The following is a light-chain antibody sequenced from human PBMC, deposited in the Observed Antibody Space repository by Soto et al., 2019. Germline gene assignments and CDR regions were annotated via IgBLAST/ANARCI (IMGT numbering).Light chain of an antibody. Sequence: QSALTQPASVSGSPGQSVTISCTGTSSDVGGYNYVSWYQHHPGKAPHLMIYEVSNRPSGVANRFSGSKSGNTASLTISGLQAEDEADYYCSSYTSSSLWVFGGGTKLTVL. V-gene: IGLV2-14*01. CDR3: SSYTSSSLWV. CDR2: EVS. CDR1: SSDVGGYNY. J-gene: IGLJ3*02.